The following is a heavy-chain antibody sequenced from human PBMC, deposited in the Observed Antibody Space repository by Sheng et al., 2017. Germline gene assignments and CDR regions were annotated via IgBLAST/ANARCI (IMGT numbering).Heavy chain of an antibody. J-gene: IGHJ6*03. CDR2: IFDSGST. D-gene: IGHD3-10*01. CDR3: ARSYYGLGRDYYYMDV. CDR1: GGSFSAFR. V-gene: IGHV4-34*02. Sequence: QVQLQQWGAGLLKPSGYPCPLTCAVSGGSFSAFRWTWIRQPPGKGLEWIGEIFDSGSTSYNRSLRSPSHXIRRHVKNQFSLRLSSVTAADTAVYYCARSYYGLGRDYYYMDVWGKGTTVIVS.